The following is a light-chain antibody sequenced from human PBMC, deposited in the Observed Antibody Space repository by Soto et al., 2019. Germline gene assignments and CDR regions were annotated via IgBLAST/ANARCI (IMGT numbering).Light chain of an antibody. J-gene: IGKJ1*01. CDR2: GAS. CDR1: QSVNSNY. V-gene: IGKV3-20*01. CDR3: QQYGSSVWT. Sequence: EIVLTQSPGTLSLSPGERATLSCRASQSVNSNYLTWYQQKPGQAPRLLIYGASSRATDIPDRFSGSGSGTDFTLTISRLEPEDFAVYYCQQYGSSVWTFRQGTKVEIK.